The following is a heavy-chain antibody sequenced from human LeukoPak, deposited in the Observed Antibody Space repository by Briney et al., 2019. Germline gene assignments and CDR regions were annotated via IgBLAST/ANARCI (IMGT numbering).Heavy chain of an antibody. D-gene: IGHD3-16*02. J-gene: IGHJ4*02. V-gene: IGHV3-15*01. CDR2: IKSKIDGETT. CDR1: GFTFSNAW. Sequence: GGSLRLSCEGSGFTFSNAWMTWVRQAPGKGLEWVGLIKSKIDGETTDIAAPVKGRFSISRDDRKNMVYLQMNSLQTEDTAVYYCAKGVSYVWGSYRVYYFDYWGQGTLVTVSS. CDR3: AKGVSYVWGSYRVYYFDY.